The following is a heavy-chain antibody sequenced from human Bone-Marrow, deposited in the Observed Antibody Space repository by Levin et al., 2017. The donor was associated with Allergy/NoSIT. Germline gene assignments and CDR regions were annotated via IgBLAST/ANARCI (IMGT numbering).Heavy chain of an antibody. J-gene: IGHJ2*01. CDR1: GGTFTNYA. CDR3: ARVIYGDSASWSFDL. CDR2: IIPMLATT. Sequence: KISCKASGGTFTNYAINWVRQAPGQGFEWVGGIIPMLATTHYAQKFQGRVTITADESTSTAYMELRGLRSEDTALYYCARVIYGDSASWSFDLWGRGTLVTVSA. D-gene: IGHD4-17*01. V-gene: IGHV1-69*01.